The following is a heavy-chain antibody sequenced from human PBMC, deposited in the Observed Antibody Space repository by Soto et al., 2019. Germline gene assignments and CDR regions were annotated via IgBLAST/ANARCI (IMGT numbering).Heavy chain of an antibody. Sequence: PGGSLRLSCAASGFTFSSYDMHWVRQATGKGLEWVSAIGTAGDTYYPGSVKGRFTISRENAKNSLYLQMNSLRAGDTAVYYCARPHLDRPTYHGLDVWGQGTTVTVS. CDR1: GFTFSSYD. J-gene: IGHJ6*02. V-gene: IGHV3-13*01. CDR2: IGTAGDT. D-gene: IGHD3-16*01. CDR3: ARPHLDRPTYHGLDV.